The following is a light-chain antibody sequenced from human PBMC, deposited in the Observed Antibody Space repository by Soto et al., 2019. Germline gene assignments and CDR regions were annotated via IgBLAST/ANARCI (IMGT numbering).Light chain of an antibody. Sequence: EIVLTQSPATLSLSPVERATLSCRASQSVGTYLAWYQQKPGQAPRLLIYDASNRAAGVPVRFSGSGSGTDFTLTISSVEPDDFAVYYCQQRSNWPPITFGQGTRLEIK. V-gene: IGKV3-11*01. CDR2: DAS. CDR3: QQRSNWPPIT. J-gene: IGKJ5*01. CDR1: QSVGTY.